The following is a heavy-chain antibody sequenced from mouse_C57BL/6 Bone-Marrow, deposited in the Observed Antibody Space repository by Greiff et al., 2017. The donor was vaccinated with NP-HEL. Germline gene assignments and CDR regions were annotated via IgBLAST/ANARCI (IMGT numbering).Heavy chain of an antibody. CDR1: GYTFTDYY. CDR3: ARPAIYYYGSSYPPWFAY. V-gene: IGHV1-26*01. D-gene: IGHD1-1*01. CDR2: INPNNGGT. J-gene: IGHJ3*01. Sequence: EVKLQQSGPELVKPGASVKISCKASGYTFTDYYMNWVKQSHGKSLEWIGDINPNNGGTSYNQKFKGKATLTVDKSSSTAYMELRSLTSEDSAVYYCARPAIYYYGSSYPPWFAYWGQGTLVTVSA.